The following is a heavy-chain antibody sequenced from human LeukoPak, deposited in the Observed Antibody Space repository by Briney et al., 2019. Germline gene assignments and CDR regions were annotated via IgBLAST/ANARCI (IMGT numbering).Heavy chain of an antibody. V-gene: IGHV3-53*01. Sequence: GGSLRLSCAASGFTDSSNYMSWVRQAPGKGLEWVSVIYSGGSTYYADSVKGRFTISRDNSKNTLYLQMNSLRAEDTAVYYCARAGYGDYYFDYWGQGTLVTVPS. CDR3: ARAGYGDYYFDY. CDR1: GFTDSSNY. J-gene: IGHJ4*02. D-gene: IGHD4-17*01. CDR2: IYSGGST.